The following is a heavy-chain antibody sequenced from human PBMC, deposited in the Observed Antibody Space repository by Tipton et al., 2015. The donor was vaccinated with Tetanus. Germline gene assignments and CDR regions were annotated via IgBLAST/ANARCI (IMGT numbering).Heavy chain of an antibody. Sequence: QLVQSGGEVKKPGESLKISCKGSGYIFTNYWIGWVRQKPGKGLEWMGIIYPGDSDTRYSPSFQGQVTISVDKSINTAYLQWSSPKASDTSTFYCARAHCSDGVCNFDFWGQGALVTVAS. V-gene: IGHV5-51*01. J-gene: IGHJ4*02. CDR2: IYPGDSDT. CDR3: ARAHCSDGVCNFDF. CDR1: GYIFTNYW. D-gene: IGHD2-15*01.